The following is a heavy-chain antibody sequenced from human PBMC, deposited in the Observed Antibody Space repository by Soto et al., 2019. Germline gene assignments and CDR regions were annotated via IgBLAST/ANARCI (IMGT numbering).Heavy chain of an antibody. CDR3: ARDPGYCSGGSCKLYMDV. Sequence: PGGSLRLSCAASGFPFSSYSMNWVRQAPGKGLEWVSSISSSSSYIYYADSVKGRFTISRDNAKNSLYLQMNSLRAEDTAVYYCARDPGYCSGGSCKLYMDVWGKGTTVTVSS. CDR1: GFPFSSYS. V-gene: IGHV3-21*01. CDR2: ISSSSSYI. J-gene: IGHJ6*03. D-gene: IGHD2-15*01.